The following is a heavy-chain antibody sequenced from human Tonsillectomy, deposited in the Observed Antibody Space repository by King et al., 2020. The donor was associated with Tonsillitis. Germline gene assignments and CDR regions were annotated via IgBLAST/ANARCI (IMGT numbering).Heavy chain of an antibody. CDR3: ARGSVSWSLDY. Sequence: VQLVESGGGLVQPGGSPRLSCAASGFTSSSYWMTWVRQAPGEGLEWVANIKQDGSEQYYVDSVKGRFTISRDNAKNSVYLQMNSLRVDDTAVYYCARGSVSWSLDYWGQGTLVTVSS. CDR2: IKQDGSEQ. CDR1: GFTSSSYW. D-gene: IGHD6-13*01. J-gene: IGHJ4*02. V-gene: IGHV3-7*03.